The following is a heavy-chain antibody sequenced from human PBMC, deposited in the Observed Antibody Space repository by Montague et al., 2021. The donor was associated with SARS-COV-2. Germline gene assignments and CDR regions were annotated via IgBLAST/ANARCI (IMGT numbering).Heavy chain of an antibody. CDR1: GFSFDDYA. J-gene: IGHJ1*01. CDR2: ISWNSGSL. V-gene: IGHV3-9*01. Sequence: SLRLSYAASGFSFDDYAMHWVRQAPGRGLEWVSGISWNSGSLGYADSVKGRFTISRDNAKNSLYLQMNSLRAEDTALYYCAKDGVIAEYFQHWGQGTLVTVSS. CDR3: AKDGVIAEYFQH.